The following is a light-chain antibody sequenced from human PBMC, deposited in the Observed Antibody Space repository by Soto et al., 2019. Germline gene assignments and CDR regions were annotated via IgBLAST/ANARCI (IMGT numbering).Light chain of an antibody. CDR3: SSYAGSNNLV. Sequence: QSVLTQPPSASGSPGQSVTISCTGTSSDVGNYDYVSWYQQHPGRAPKLVIYDVNKRPSGVPDRFSGSKSGNTASLTVSGLQAEDEADYYCSSYAGSNNLVFGGGTKLTVL. J-gene: IGLJ2*01. CDR2: DVN. V-gene: IGLV2-8*01. CDR1: SSDVGNYDY.